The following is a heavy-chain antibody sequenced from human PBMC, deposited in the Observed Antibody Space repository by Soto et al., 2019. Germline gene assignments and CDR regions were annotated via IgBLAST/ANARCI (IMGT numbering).Heavy chain of an antibody. CDR1: VFNFDNYW. J-gene: IGHJ4*02. Sequence: PVGSLRLSCAASVFNFDNYWMACVRQAPGKGLEWVANIKQDGSDKNYVDSVKGRFTISRDNAKNSLYLQMNSLRAEDSAVYSCARDTNGILDYWGQGTLVTVS. CDR3: ARDTNGILDY. D-gene: IGHD2-8*01. CDR2: IKQDGSDK. V-gene: IGHV3-7*01.